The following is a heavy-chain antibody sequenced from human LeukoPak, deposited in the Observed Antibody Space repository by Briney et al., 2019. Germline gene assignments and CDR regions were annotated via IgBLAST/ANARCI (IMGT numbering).Heavy chain of an antibody. Sequence: SVKVSCKASGGTFSSYAISWVRQAPGQGLEWMGRIIPILGIANYAQKFQGRVTITADKSTSTAYMELSSLRPEDTAVYYCAACSTSCYTTYRHDYWGQGTLVTVSS. CDR2: IIPILGIA. CDR1: GGTFSSYA. J-gene: IGHJ4*02. D-gene: IGHD2-2*02. CDR3: AACSTSCYTTYRHDY. V-gene: IGHV1-69*04.